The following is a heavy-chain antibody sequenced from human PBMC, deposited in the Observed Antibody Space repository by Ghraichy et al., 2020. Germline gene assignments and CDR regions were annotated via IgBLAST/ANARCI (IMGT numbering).Heavy chain of an antibody. V-gene: IGHV3-30*18. CDR2: TSKDESYK. CDR1: GFTFSSYD. D-gene: IGHD3-16*01. CDR3: AKGGEGY. J-gene: IGHJ4*02. Sequence: GSLRLSCAASGFTFSSYDMHWVRQAPGKGLEWVASTSKDESYKHYADSVKGRFTISRDNSKNTLYLEMNSLRAEDTAVYYCAKGGEGYWGQGTLVTVSS.